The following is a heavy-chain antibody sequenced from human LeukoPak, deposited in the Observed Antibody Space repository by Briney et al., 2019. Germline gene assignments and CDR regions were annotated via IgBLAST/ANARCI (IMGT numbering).Heavy chain of an antibody. D-gene: IGHD6-13*01. V-gene: IGHV4-39*01. CDR1: GGSISSSSYY. J-gene: IGHJ5*02. CDR2: IYYSGST. Sequence: SETLSLTCTVSGGSISSSSYYWGWIRQPPGKGLEWIGSIYYSGSTYYNPSLKSRVTISVDTSKNQFSLKLSSVTAADTAVYYCARILRSSWYTDWMWFDPWGQGTLVTVSS. CDR3: ARILRSSWYTDWMWFDP.